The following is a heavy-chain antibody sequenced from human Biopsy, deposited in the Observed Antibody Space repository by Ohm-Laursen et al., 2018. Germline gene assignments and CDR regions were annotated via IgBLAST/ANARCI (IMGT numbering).Heavy chain of an antibody. J-gene: IGHJ6*02. CDR2: IYPGGRT. Sequence: SDTLSLTCNVPGGDINNYYWSWIRQPAGKGLEWIGRIYPGGRTNYNPSLKSRVTMSVDTSKKQLSLRLRSVTAADTAVYYCARGMRYCTNAVCYKSGSGSYYRYYYGMDVWGQGTTVTVSS. CDR1: GGDINNYY. CDR3: ARGMRYCTNAVCYKSGSGSYYRYYYGMDV. V-gene: IGHV4-4*07. D-gene: IGHD2-8*01.